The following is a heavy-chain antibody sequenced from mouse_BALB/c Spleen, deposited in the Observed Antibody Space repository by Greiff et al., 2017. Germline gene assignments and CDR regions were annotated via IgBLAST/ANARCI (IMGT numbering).Heavy chain of an antibody. J-gene: IGHJ4*01. CDR3: ARGDYGYDGGAMDY. CDR2: IDPANGNT. Sequence: EVKLVESGAELVKPGASVKLSCTASGFNIKDTYMHWVKQRPEQGLEWIGRIDPANGNTKYDPKFQGKATITADTSSNTAYLQLSSLTSEDTAVYYCARGDYGYDGGAMDYWGQGTSVTVSS. V-gene: IGHV14-3*02. D-gene: IGHD2-2*01. CDR1: GFNIKDTY.